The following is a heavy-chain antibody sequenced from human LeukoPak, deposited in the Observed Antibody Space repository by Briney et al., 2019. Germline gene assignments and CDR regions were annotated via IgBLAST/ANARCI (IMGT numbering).Heavy chain of an antibody. Sequence: GGSLRLSCAASGLTFSSYSMNWVRQAPGKGLEWVSSISSSSSYKYYADSVKGRFTTSRDNAKNSLYLQMNSLRAEDTAVYYCARGSGWSRVFDYWGQGTLVTVSS. J-gene: IGHJ4*02. V-gene: IGHV3-21*01. CDR1: GLTFSSYS. CDR2: ISSSSSYK. D-gene: IGHD6-19*01. CDR3: ARGSGWSRVFDY.